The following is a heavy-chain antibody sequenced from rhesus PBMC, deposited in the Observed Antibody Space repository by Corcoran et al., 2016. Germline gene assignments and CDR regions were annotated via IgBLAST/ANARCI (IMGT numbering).Heavy chain of an antibody. Sequence: QLQLQESGPGLVKPSETLSLTCPVPGGSISSNYWSWIRQPPGKGLRWIGRISGSGGSTDDHPSLKSRVTISTDTSKNQFSLKLSSVTAADTAVYYCARDLRGEYSWNNEDAFDFWGQGLRVTVSS. CDR1: GGSISSNY. CDR3: ARDLRGEYSWNNEDAFDF. CDR2: ISGSGGST. J-gene: IGHJ3*01. V-gene: IGHV4-173*01. D-gene: IGHD1-20*01.